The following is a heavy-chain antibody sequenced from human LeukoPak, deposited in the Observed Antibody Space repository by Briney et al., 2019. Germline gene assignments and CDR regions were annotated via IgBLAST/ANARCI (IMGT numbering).Heavy chain of an antibody. Sequence: SETLSLTCTGSGGSISSYYWSWIRQPPGKGLEWIGYIYYSGSTNYNPSLKSRVTISVDTSKNQFSLKLSSVTAADTAVYYCARQPDYDSSGYPQRAFDIWGQGTMVTVSS. D-gene: IGHD3-22*01. J-gene: IGHJ3*02. CDR3: ARQPDYDSSGYPQRAFDI. V-gene: IGHV4-59*08. CDR2: IYYSGST. CDR1: GGSISSYY.